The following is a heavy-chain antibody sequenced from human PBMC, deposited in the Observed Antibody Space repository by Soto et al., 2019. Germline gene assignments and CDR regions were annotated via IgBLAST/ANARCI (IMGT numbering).Heavy chain of an antibody. J-gene: IGHJ6*03. Sequence: GESLKISCAASGFTFSSYWMHWVRQAPGKGLVWVSRINSDGSTTNYADSVKGLFTISRDNAKNTLYLQMNSLRAEDTAVYYCARASGGIYFYYMDVWGKGTTVTVSS. CDR3: ARASGGIYFYYMDV. CDR2: INSDGSTT. V-gene: IGHV3-74*01. CDR1: GFTFSSYW. D-gene: IGHD6-19*01.